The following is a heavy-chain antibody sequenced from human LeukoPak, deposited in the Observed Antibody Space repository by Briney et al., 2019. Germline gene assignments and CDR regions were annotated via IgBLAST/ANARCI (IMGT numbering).Heavy chain of an antibody. J-gene: IGHJ5*02. CDR2: IYSSGST. CDR3: ARDLSSSDYFGWFDP. Sequence: SETLSLTCTVSGGSISSYYWSWIRQPPGKGLEWIGYIYSSGSTNYNPSLKSRVTISVDTSKNQFSLKLSSVTAADTAVYYCARDLSSSDYFGWFDPWGQGTLATVSS. V-gene: IGHV4-59*01. D-gene: IGHD3-22*01. CDR1: GGSISSYY.